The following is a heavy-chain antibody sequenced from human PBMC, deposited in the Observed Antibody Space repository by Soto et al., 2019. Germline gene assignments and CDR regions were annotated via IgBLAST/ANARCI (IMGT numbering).Heavy chain of an antibody. J-gene: IGHJ4*02. D-gene: IGHD2-15*01. V-gene: IGHV4-31*03. CDR3: ARYCSGGSCYSSHFDY. Sequence: QVQLQESGPGLVKPSQTLSLTCTVSGGSISSGGYYWSWIRQHPGKGLEWIGYIYYSGSTYYNPSLKMRFTISVDPPKNQFSLKLSSVTAADTAVYYCARYCSGGSCYSSHFDYWGQGTLVTVSS. CDR1: GGSISSGGYY. CDR2: IYYSGST.